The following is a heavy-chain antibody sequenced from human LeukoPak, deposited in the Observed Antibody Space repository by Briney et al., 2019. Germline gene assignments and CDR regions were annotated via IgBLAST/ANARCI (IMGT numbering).Heavy chain of an antibody. CDR3: ASHSRDYYDSSGYSFDY. D-gene: IGHD3-22*01. V-gene: IGHV4-59*01. CDR2: IYYSGST. CDR1: GGSISSYY. J-gene: IGHJ4*02. Sequence: SETLSLTCTVSGGSISSYYWSWIRQPPGKGLEWIGYIYYSGSTNYNPSLKSRVTISVDTSKNQFSLKLSSVTAADTAVYYCASHSRDYYDSSGYSFDYWGQGTLVTVSS.